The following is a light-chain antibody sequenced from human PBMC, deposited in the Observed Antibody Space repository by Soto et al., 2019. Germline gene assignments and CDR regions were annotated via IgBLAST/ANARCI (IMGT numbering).Light chain of an antibody. CDR1: QNIENNF. J-gene: IGKJ4*01. CDR3: QQCATPPLT. Sequence: EIVLTQSPGTLSLAPGERATLSCRASQNIENNFLAWYQQKPGQAPRLLIDDATRMATGIPDRFSGSGSGTDFTLTISRLQAEDFAVYYCQQCATPPLTFGGGTRVEI. CDR2: DAT. V-gene: IGKV3-20*01.